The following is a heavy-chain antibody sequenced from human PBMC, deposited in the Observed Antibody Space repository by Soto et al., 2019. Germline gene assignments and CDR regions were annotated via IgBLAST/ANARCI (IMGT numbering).Heavy chain of an antibody. CDR1: GGSFSGYY. J-gene: IGHJ6*02. CDR3: ARPGFGRLRGYYYGMDV. V-gene: IGHV4-34*01. CDR2: INHSGST. Sequence: SETLSLTCAVYGGSFSGYYWSWIRQPPGKGLEWIGEINHSGSTNYNPSLKSRVTISVDTSKNQFSLKLSSVTAADTAVYYCARPGFGRLRGYYYGMDVWGQGTTVTVSS. D-gene: IGHD3-10*01.